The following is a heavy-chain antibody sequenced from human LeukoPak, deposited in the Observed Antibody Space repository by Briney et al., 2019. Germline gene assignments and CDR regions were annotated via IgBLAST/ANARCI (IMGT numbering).Heavy chain of an antibody. D-gene: IGHD6-6*01. CDR3: ASGIAARPGATFDY. V-gene: IGHV3-53*01. CDR2: IYSGGST. Sequence: GGSLRLSCAASGFTVSSNYMSWVRQAPGKGLEWVSVIYSGGSTYYADSVKGRFTISRDNSKNTLYLQMNSLRAEDTAVYYCASGIAARPGATFDYWGQGTLVTVPS. CDR1: GFTVSSNY. J-gene: IGHJ4*02.